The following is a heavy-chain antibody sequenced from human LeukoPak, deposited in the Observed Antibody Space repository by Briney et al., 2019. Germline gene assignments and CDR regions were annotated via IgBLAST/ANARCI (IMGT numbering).Heavy chain of an antibody. V-gene: IGHV1-2*02. CDR1: GYTFTGYY. Sequence: ASVKVSCKASGYTFTGYYMHWVRQAPGQGLEWMGWINPNSGGANSAQKFQGRVTMTKDTSISSAYMELSRLRSDDTAVYYCAREGDTAFYWGQGTLVTVSS. CDR3: AREGDTAFY. CDR2: INPNSGGA. D-gene: IGHD5-18*01. J-gene: IGHJ4*02.